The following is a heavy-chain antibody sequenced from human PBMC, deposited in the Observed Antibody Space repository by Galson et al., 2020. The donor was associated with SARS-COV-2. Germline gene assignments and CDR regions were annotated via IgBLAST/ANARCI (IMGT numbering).Heavy chain of an antibody. CDR2: IYHSGAT. Sequence: SETLSLTCTVSGGSISSGGSSWTWIRQPPGKGLEWIGYIYHSGATHYNPSLQSRLTISVDRSKNQLSLDLRSASVADTAVYYCARRYTYGLSPYWYFDLWGRGTLVTVSS. CDR3: ARRYTYGLSPYWYFDL. D-gene: IGHD5-18*01. V-gene: IGHV4-30-2*01. CDR1: GGSISSGGSS. J-gene: IGHJ2*01.